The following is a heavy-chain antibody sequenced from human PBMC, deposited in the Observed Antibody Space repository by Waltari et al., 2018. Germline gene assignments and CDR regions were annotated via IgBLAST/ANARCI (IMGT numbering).Heavy chain of an antibody. CDR1: GFTFTSSA. D-gene: IGHD6-19*01. Sequence: QMQLVQSGPEVKKPGTSVKVSCKASGFTFTSSAMQWVRQARGQRLEWIGWIVVGSGNTNYEQKFQERVTITRDMSKSTVYMELRSLRSEDTAVYYCAAAGYSSGWPNWFDPWGQGTLVTVSS. J-gene: IGHJ5*02. CDR2: IVVGSGNT. V-gene: IGHV1-58*02. CDR3: AAAGYSSGWPNWFDP.